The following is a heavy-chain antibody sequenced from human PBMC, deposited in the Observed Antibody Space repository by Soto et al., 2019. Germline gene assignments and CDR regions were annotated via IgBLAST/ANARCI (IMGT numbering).Heavy chain of an antibody. CDR1: GFTFTSSA. V-gene: IGHV1-58*01. D-gene: IGHD2-8*02. Sequence: SVKVSCKASGFTFTSSAVQWVRQARGQRLEWIGWIVVGSGNTNYAQKFQERVTITRDMSTSTAYMELSSLRSGDTAVYYCAKATATGGGAFEIYGQGTMVTVSS. CDR2: IVVGSGNT. CDR3: AKATATGGGAFEI. J-gene: IGHJ3*02.